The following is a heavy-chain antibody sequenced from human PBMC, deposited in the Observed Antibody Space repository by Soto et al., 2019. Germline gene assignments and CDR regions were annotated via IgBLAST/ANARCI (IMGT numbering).Heavy chain of an antibody. CDR2: IYPGDSDT. J-gene: IGHJ4*02. Sequence: SCKGSGSSFTSYWIGWVRQMPGKGLEWMGIIYPGDSDTRYSPSFQGQVTISADKSISTAYLQWSSLKASDTAMYYCARQESRDGYNYPDYWGQGTLVTVSS. V-gene: IGHV5-51*01. D-gene: IGHD5-12*01. CDR1: GSSFTSYW. CDR3: ARQESRDGYNYPDY.